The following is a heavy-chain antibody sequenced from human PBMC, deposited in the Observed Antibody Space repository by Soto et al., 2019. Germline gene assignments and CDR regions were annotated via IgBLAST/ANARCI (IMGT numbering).Heavy chain of an antibody. CDR3: TGITWFRGMDV. V-gene: IGHV6-1*01. J-gene: IGHJ6*02. CDR1: GDSVSGNSAG. Sequence: QTLSLTCFISGDSVSGNSAGWNLIRQSPSRGLEWLGRTYYKSKWNNDYALSVKSRITINPDTSKNQFSLHLYSVTPEDTAVYYCTGITWFRGMDVWGQGTPVTVSS. CDR2: TYYKSKWNN. D-gene: IGHD3-10*01.